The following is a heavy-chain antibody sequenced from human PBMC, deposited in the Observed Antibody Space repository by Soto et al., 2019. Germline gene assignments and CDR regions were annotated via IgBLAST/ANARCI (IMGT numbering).Heavy chain of an antibody. CDR1: GFTFSSYA. CDR2: ISGSGGST. D-gene: IGHD3-9*01. CDR3: AKDPETYYDILTGYYKAGDGY. J-gene: IGHJ4*02. Sequence: GGSLRLSCAASGFTFSSYAMSWVRQAPGKGLEWVSAISGSGGSTYYADSVKGRFTISRDNSKNTLYLQMNSLRAEDTAVYYCAKDPETYYDILTGYYKAGDGYWGQGTLVTVSS. V-gene: IGHV3-23*01.